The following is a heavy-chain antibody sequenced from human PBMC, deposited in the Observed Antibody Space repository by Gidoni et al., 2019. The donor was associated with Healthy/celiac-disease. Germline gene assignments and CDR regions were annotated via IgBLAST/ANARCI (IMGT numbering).Heavy chain of an antibody. Sequence: QVQLVESGGGVVQPGRSLRLSCAASGFTFSSYGMHWVRQAPGKGLEWVAVIWYDGSNKYYADSVKGRFTISRDNSKNTLYLQMNSLRAEDTAVYYCARGPKSIAARRGGYYFDYWGQGTLVTVSS. CDR2: IWYDGSNK. J-gene: IGHJ4*02. CDR3: ARGPKSIAARRGGYYFDY. CDR1: GFTFSSYG. D-gene: IGHD6-6*01. V-gene: IGHV3-33*01.